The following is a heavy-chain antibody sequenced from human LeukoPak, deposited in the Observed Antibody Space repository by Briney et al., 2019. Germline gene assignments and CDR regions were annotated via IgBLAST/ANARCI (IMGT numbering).Heavy chain of an antibody. CDR3: TRGSIAYYYMDV. J-gene: IGHJ6*03. CDR2: IYYSGST. D-gene: IGHD3-22*01. CDR1: GGSFSSYY. V-gene: IGHV4-59*01. Sequence: SETLSLTCTVYGGSFSSYYWSWIRQPPGKGLEWIGNIYYSGSTNYNPSLKSRVTISVDTSKNQFSLKLSSVTAADTAVYYCTRGSIAYYYMDVWGKGTTVTISS.